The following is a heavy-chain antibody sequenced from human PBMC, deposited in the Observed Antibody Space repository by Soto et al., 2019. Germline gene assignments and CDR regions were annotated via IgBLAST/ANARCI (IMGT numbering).Heavy chain of an antibody. CDR2: IIPIFGTA. V-gene: IGHV1-69*13. Sequence: SVKVSCKASGGTFSSYAISWVRQAPGQGLEWMGGIIPIFGTANYAQKFQGRVTITADESTSTAYMELSSLRSEDTAVYYCARARLMYSSSPSPINWRNNYFDYWGQGTLVTVSS. CDR1: GGTFSSYA. CDR3: ARARLMYSSSPSPINWRNNYFDY. J-gene: IGHJ4*02. D-gene: IGHD6-6*01.